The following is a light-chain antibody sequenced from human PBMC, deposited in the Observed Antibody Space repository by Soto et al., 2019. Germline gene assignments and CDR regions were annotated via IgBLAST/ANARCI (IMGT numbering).Light chain of an antibody. J-gene: IGLJ3*02. CDR2: GNS. CDR3: QSYDSSLNGWV. V-gene: IGLV1-40*01. Sequence: QSVLTQPPSVSGAPGQRVTISCTGSSSNIGAGYDVHWYQQLPGTAPKLLIYGNSNRPSGVPDRFSGSKSGTSASLAITGFHAEDEADYYCQSYDSSLNGWVFGGGTQLTVL. CDR1: SSNIGAGYD.